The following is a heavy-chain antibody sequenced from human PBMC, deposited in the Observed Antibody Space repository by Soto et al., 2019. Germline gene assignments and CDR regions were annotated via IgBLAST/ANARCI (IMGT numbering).Heavy chain of an antibody. CDR1: VGSLSCYY. J-gene: IGHJ4*02. V-gene: IGHV4-34*01. Sequence: PSETLSLTCAVYVGSLSCYYWIWIRQPPVKGLEWIGEINHSGSTNYNPSLKSRVTISVDTSKNQFSLKLSSVTAADTAVYYCARHVDTAMVTSSEFDYWGQGTLVTVSS. D-gene: IGHD5-18*01. CDR3: ARHVDTAMVTSSEFDY. CDR2: INHSGST.